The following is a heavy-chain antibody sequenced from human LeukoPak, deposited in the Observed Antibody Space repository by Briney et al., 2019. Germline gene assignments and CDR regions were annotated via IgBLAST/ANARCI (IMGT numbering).Heavy chain of an antibody. CDR1: GYTFTSYG. Sequence: ASVKVSCKASGYTFTSYGISWVRQAPGQGLEWMGWISAYNGHTNYAQKLQGRVTMTTDTSTSTAYMELRRLRSDDTAVYYCARLGYCSGGSSYSSWFDPWGQGALATVSS. CDR2: ISAYNGHT. J-gene: IGHJ5*02. V-gene: IGHV1-18*01. CDR3: ARLGYCSGGSSYSSWFDP. D-gene: IGHD2-15*01.